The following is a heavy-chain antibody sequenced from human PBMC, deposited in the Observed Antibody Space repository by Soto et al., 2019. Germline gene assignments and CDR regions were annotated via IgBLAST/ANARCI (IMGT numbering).Heavy chain of an antibody. CDR3: ASIVPTIPRSFVDY. D-gene: IGHD5-12*01. Sequence: QVQLQESGPGLVKPSQTRSLTCTVSGGSISSGGYYWSWIRQHPGKGLEWIGYIYYSGSTYYNPSLKSRVTISVDTSKNQFSLKLSSVTAADTAVYYCASIVPTIPRSFVDYWGQGTLVTVSS. J-gene: IGHJ4*02. CDR2: IYYSGST. V-gene: IGHV4-31*03. CDR1: GGSISSGGYY.